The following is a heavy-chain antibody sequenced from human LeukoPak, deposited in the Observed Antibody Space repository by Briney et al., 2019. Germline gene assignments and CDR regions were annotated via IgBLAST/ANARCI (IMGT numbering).Heavy chain of an antibody. Sequence: HPGGSLRLSCAASGFTFSSNSMGWVRQAPGKGLEWVSAINYSGNNTYYADSVKGRFTISRDNSKYTLYLQMHSLRAEDTAIYYCAKVYCSGGNCYSYFDYWGQGTLVTVA. J-gene: IGHJ4*02. CDR3: AKVYCSGGNCYSYFDY. CDR2: INYSGNNT. V-gene: IGHV3-23*05. D-gene: IGHD2-15*01. CDR1: GFTFSSNS.